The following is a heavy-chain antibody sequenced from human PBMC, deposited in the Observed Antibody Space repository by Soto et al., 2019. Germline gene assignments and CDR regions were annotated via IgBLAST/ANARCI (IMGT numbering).Heavy chain of an antibody. J-gene: IGHJ5*02. D-gene: IGHD2-15*01. CDR2: INPNGGTT. CDR3: ARDEGFCSGGSCTGWFDP. CDR1: GYTFSNYY. Sequence: GASVKVSCKASGYTFSNYYINWVLQAPGQGLEWVGVINPNGGTTMYAQKFQGRVNMTRDTSTNTIYMTLSSLRSEDTALYYCARDEGFCSGGSCTGWFDPWGQGXLVTVYS. V-gene: IGHV1-46*01.